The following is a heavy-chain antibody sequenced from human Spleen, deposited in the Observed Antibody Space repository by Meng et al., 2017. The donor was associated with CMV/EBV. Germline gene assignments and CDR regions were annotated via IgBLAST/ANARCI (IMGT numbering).Heavy chain of an antibody. CDR2: INPNSGGT. V-gene: IGHV1-2*06. Sequence: KASGYTFTGYDMHWVRQAPGQGLEWMGRINPNSGGTNYAQKFQGRVTMTRDTSISTAYMELSRLRSDDTAVYYCARAANYGGNEVPDYWGQGTLVTVSS. D-gene: IGHD4-23*01. J-gene: IGHJ4*02. CDR3: ARAANYGGNEVPDY. CDR1: GYTFTGYD.